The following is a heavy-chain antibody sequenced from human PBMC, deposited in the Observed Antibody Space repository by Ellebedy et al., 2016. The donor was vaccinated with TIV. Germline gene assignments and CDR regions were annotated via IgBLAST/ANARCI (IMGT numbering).Heavy chain of an antibody. J-gene: IGHJ6*02. Sequence: GESLKISXKGSGSSFTSYWISWVRQMPGKGLEWMGRIDPSDSYTNYSPSFQGHVTISADKSISIAYLQWSSLKASDTAMYYCARRGSGSYGYYYYYGMDVWGQGTTVTVSS. CDR2: IDPSDSYT. D-gene: IGHD3-10*01. CDR1: GSSFTSYW. CDR3: ARRGSGSYGYYYYYGMDV. V-gene: IGHV5-10-1*01.